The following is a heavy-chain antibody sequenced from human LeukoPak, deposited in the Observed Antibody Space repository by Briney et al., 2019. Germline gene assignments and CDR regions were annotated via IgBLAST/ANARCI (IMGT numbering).Heavy chain of an antibody. D-gene: IGHD3-10*01. CDR1: GFTFSIYN. V-gene: IGHV3-48*03. Sequence: GGSLRLSCAASGFTFSIYNMNWVRQAPGKGLEWVSYISSRGDTIYYTDSVRGRVTISRDNAKKSLFLQMNSLRAEDTAVYYCVRDYFGSGTYYNAYYGMDVWGQGTTVTVSS. J-gene: IGHJ6*02. CDR2: ISSRGDTI. CDR3: VRDYFGSGTYYNAYYGMDV.